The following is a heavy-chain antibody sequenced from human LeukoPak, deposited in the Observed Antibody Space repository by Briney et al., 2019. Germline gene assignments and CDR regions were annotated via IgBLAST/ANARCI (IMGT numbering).Heavy chain of an antibody. D-gene: IGHD3-22*01. CDR2: VYYNGNT. CDR3: ARGVGSGYTDY. CDR1: GGSISSSGSY. J-gene: IGHJ4*02. V-gene: IGHV4-39*07. Sequence: SDTLSLTCTVSGGSISSSGSYWAWIRQPPGTGLEWIGNVYYNGNTYYNSSLRSRLTISLDTSKNQFSLKLISVTAADTAVYYCARGVGSGYTDYWGQGALVTVSS.